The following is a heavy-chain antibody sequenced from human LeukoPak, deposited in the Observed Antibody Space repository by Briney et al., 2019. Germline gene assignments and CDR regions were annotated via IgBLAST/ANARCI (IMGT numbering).Heavy chain of an antibody. CDR3: ANLGPTIFGVVITGNWFDP. CDR2: IWYDGSNK. J-gene: IGHJ5*02. V-gene: IGHV3-33*06. Sequence: PGRSLRLSCAASGFTFSSYGMHWVRQAPGKGLEWVAVIWYDGSNKYYADSVKGRFTISRDNSKNTLYLQMNSLRAEDTAVYYCANLGPTIFGVVITGNWFDPWGQGTLVTVSS. CDR1: GFTFSSYG. D-gene: IGHD3-3*01.